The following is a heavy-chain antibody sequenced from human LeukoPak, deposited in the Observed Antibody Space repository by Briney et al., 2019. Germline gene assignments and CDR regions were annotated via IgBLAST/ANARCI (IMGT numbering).Heavy chain of an antibody. CDR1: GFTFSTYG. J-gene: IGHJ3*01. Sequence: PGGSLRLSCAAYGFTFSTYGMHWVRQAPGKGLEWVTVIWHDGSHKDYADSVKGRFTISRDNSKNTLYLQMNDLRAEDTAVYFCVRGWGSNVYASAFDVWGQGTMVTVSS. D-gene: IGHD3-16*01. V-gene: IGHV3-33*01. CDR3: VRGWGSNVYASAFDV. CDR2: IWHDGSHK.